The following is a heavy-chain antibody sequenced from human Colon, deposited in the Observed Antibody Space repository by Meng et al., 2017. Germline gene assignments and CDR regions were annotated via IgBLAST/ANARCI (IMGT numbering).Heavy chain of an antibody. J-gene: IGHJ4*02. CDR1: GFTFDDYG. V-gene: IGHV3-20*04. CDR3: ARDLHSGSYTDY. CDR2: INWNGGST. Sequence: EGSLRLSCAASGFTFDDYGMSWVRQAPGKGLEWVSGINWNGGSTGYADSVKGRFTISRDNAKNSLYLQMNSLRAEDTALYYCARDLHSGSYTDYWGQGTLVTVSS. D-gene: IGHD1-26*01.